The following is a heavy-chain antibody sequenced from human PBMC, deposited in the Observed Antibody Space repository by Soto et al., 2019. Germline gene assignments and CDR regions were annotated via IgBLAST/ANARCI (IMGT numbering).Heavy chain of an antibody. J-gene: IGHJ4*02. D-gene: IGHD6-6*01. CDR2: IHYTGST. CDR3: AREYSTSPEAFDF. CDR1: GVSVNNDNYY. Sequence: QVQLQESGPGLVKPSETLSLTCTVSGVSVNNDNYYWSWIRQPPGKGLEWIGYIHYTGSTTYNPSPKSRVTISQDTSRNHFSLSLSSVTAANTAVFYCAREYSTSPEAFDFWGRGTLVTVSS. V-gene: IGHV4-61*03.